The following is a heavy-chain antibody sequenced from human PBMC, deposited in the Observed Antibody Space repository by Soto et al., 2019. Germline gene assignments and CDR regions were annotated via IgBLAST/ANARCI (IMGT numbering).Heavy chain of an antibody. V-gene: IGHV1-46*01. CDR2: INPSGGST. J-gene: IGHJ4*02. Sequence: ASVKVSFKASGYTFISYHMHWVRQAPGQGLEWMGIINPSGGSTSYAQKFQGRVTMTRDTSTSTVYMELTSLRSEDTAVYYCARGSYGGNPHYWGQGTLVTVSS. CDR1: GYTFISYH. CDR3: ARGSYGGNPHY. D-gene: IGHD4-17*01.